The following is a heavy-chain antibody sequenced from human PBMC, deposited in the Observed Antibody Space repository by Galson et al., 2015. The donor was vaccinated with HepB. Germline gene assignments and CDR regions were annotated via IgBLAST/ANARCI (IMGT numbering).Heavy chain of an antibody. D-gene: IGHD4-17*01. V-gene: IGHV3-7*03. J-gene: IGHJ4*02. CDR1: GFTFSSYW. CDR2: IKRDGSEK. Sequence: SLRLSCAASGFTFSSYWMSWVRQAPGKGLEWVANIKRDGSEKYYVDSVKGRFTISRDNAKNSLYLQMNSLRAEDTAVYYCARDYNDYGVIRFDYWGQGTLVTVSS. CDR3: ARDYNDYGVIRFDY.